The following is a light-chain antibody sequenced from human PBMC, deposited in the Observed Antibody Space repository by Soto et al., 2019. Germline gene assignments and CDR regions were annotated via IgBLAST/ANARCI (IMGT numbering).Light chain of an antibody. J-gene: IGKJ2*01. V-gene: IGKV1-6*01. Sequence: AIQMTQSPSSLSASVGDRVTITCRASQGIRNDLGWFQQKPGKAPNLLIYSASSLQSGVPSRFSGSGSGTDFTLIISSLQPEDFATYYCLQYYNYPYTFGQGTKLEIK. CDR3: LQYYNYPYT. CDR1: QGIRND. CDR2: SAS.